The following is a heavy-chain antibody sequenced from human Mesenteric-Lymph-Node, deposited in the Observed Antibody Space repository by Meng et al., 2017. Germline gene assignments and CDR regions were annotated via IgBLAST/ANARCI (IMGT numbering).Heavy chain of an antibody. CDR3: ARDTLYYDILTGYSPTNWFDP. CDR1: GYTFTSYG. Sequence: QVQLVQAGAEVKKPGALVKGSCKASGYTFTSYGISWVRQAPGQGLEWMGWISAYNGNTNYAQKLQGRVTMTTDTSTSTAYMELRSLRSDDTAVYYCARDTLYYDILTGYSPTNWFDPWGQGTLVTVSS. CDR2: ISAYNGNT. V-gene: IGHV1-18*01. J-gene: IGHJ5*02. D-gene: IGHD3-9*01.